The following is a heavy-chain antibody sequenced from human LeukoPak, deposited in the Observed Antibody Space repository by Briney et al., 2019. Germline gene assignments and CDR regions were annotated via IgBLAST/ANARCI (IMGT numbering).Heavy chain of an antibody. J-gene: IGHJ4*02. CDR3: ARRTSNPVGAIDY. Sequence: PQTLSPTCPVSTHSITSISDYWGWIHQPPPKGLPRIRPFRYCASTYFNTPLKSRVIISVETSKNQFFLKLRSVTASDAAVYCGARRTSNPVGAIDYWGQETLVTVSS. V-gene: IGHV4-39*01. CDR1: THSITSISDY. CDR2: FRYCAST. D-gene: IGHD1-26*01.